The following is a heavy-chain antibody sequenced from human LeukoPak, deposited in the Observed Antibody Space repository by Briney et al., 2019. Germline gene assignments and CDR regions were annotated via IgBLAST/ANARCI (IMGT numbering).Heavy chain of an antibody. CDR2: IYSSGNT. CDR1: GGSISSNY. Sequence: SETLSLTCTVSGGSISSNYWSWIRQPAGKGLEYIGRIYSSGNTNYDPSLKSRVTMSVDTSKNQFSLLLHSVTAADTAVYYCARVWLSSGSYWYFDFWGRGTLVIVSS. J-gene: IGHJ2*01. D-gene: IGHD3-22*01. V-gene: IGHV4-4*07. CDR3: ARVWLSSGSYWYFDF.